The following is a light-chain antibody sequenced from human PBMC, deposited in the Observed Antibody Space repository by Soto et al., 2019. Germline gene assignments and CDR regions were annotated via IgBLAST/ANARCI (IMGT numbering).Light chain of an antibody. Sequence: QSVLTQPASVSGSPGQSITISCTGTSSDIGAYNYVSWYQQHPGKAPKLIIYEVSNRPSGVSDRFSGSKSGNTASLTISGPQAEDEADYYCSSHTSSSTLYVFGTGTKLTVL. CDR3: SSHTSSSTLYV. CDR1: SSDIGAYNY. CDR2: EVS. J-gene: IGLJ1*01. V-gene: IGLV2-14*01.